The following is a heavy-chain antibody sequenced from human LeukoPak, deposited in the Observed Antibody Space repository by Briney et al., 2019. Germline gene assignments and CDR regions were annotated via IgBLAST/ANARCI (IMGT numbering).Heavy chain of an antibody. V-gene: IGHV3-20*04. D-gene: IGHD3-3*01. J-gene: IGHJ4*02. CDR1: GFTFDDYG. CDR2: INWNGGST. Sequence: PWGSLRLSCAASGFTFDDYGMTWVRQAPGKGLEWVFGINWNGGSTGYADSVKGRFTISRDNAKNSLYLQMNSLRAEDTALYYCARDAGRGYYTSDDWGQGTLVTVSS. CDR3: ARDAGRGYYTSDD.